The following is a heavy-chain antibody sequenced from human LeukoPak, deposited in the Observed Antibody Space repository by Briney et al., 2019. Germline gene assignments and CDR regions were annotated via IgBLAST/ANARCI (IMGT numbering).Heavy chain of an antibody. CDR3: ARPPHSTSDAFDI. Sequence: GESLKISCKGSGYSFTNYWIGWVRQMPGKGLEWMGIIYPGDSDTRYSPSFQGQVPISADKSISTAYLQWSSLKASDTAMYYCARPPHSTSDAFDIWGQGTMVTVSS. V-gene: IGHV5-51*01. CDR1: GYSFTNYW. CDR2: IYPGDSDT. D-gene: IGHD6-6*01. J-gene: IGHJ3*02.